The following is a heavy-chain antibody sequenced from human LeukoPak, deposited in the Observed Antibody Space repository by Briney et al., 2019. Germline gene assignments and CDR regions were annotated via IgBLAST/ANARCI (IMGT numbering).Heavy chain of an antibody. CDR1: GGSISSSSYY. V-gene: IGHV4-39*07. CDR3: PRGGSDGRNNWFDP. Sequence: SETLSLTCTVSGGSISSSSYYWGWIRQPPGKGLEWIGEINHSGSINYNPSRKSRVTISVDTSKNQFSLKLSSVTAADTAVYYCPRGGSDGRNNWFDPWDEGTLVTVSS. J-gene: IGHJ5*02. CDR2: INHSGSI. D-gene: IGHD1-26*01.